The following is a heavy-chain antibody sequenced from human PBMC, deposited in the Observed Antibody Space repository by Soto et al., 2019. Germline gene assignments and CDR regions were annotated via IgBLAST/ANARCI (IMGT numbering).Heavy chain of an antibody. Sequence: QVQLVESGGGVVQPGRSLRLSCAASGFTFSSYGMHWVRQAPGKGLEWVVVIWYDGSNKYYADSVKGRFTISRDNSKNTLYLQMNSLRAEDTAVYYCARSGIPGPYYYGMDVWGQGTTVTVSS. V-gene: IGHV3-33*01. CDR1: GFTFSSYG. CDR2: IWYDGSNK. CDR3: ARSGIPGPYYYGMDV. J-gene: IGHJ6*02. D-gene: IGHD5-12*01.